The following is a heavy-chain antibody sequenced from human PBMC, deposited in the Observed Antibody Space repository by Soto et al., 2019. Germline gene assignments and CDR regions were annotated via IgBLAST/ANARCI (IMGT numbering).Heavy chain of an antibody. V-gene: IGHV3-30*18. CDR2: ISYDGSDK. CDR1: GFTFNTYG. CDR3: AKSPNFYCSSPNCYKYYFDY. D-gene: IGHD2-2*02. Sequence: LRLSCAASGFTFNTYGMHWVRQAPGKGLEWVAVISYDGSDKFYADSVKGRFTISRDNSKNTLYLQMSSLRPEDTAIYYCAKSPNFYCSSPNCYKYYFDYWGQGTLVTVSS. J-gene: IGHJ4*02.